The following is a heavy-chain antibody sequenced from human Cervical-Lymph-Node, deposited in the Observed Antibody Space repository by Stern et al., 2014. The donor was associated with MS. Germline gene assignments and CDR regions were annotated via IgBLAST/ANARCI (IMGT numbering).Heavy chain of an antibody. V-gene: IGHV3-33*01. D-gene: IGHD6-13*01. CDR3: ASAYSSSHYYFDY. Sequence: VHLVESGGGVVQPGRSLRLSCAMHWVRQAPGKGLEWVALIWYDGSNPYYADSVTGRFTISRDNFKNTLYLQMNSLRAEDTAVYYCASAYSSSHYYFDYWGQGTLVTVSS. J-gene: IGHJ4*02. CDR2: IWYDGSNP.